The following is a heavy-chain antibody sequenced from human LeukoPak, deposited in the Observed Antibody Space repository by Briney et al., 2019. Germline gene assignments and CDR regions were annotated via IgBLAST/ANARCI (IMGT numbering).Heavy chain of an antibody. V-gene: IGHV4-39*07. CDR1: RGSISSSSYY. J-gene: IGHJ4*02. CDR2: IYYSGST. Sequence: PSETLSLTCTVSRGSISSSSYYWGWIRQPPGKGLEWIGSIYYSGSTYYNPSLKSRVTISVDTSKNQFSLKLSSVTAADTAVYYCARVERQYRSPGGSFDYWGLGTLVTVSS. CDR3: ARVERQYRSPGGSFDY. D-gene: IGHD6-19*01.